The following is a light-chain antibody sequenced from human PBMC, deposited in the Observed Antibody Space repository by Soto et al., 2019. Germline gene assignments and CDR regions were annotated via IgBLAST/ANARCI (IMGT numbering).Light chain of an antibody. CDR1: QGISSY. Sequence: DIQLTQSPSFLSASVGDRVTITCRASQGISSYLAWYQQKPGKAPKLLIYGASTLQIGVPSRFSGSGHGTELTLTISSLKPEDFATYYCQQLNSYPITFGQGTRLEI. CDR2: GAS. V-gene: IGKV1-9*01. CDR3: QQLNSYPIT. J-gene: IGKJ5*01.